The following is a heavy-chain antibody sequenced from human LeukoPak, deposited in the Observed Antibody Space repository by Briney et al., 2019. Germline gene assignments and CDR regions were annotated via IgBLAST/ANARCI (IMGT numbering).Heavy chain of an antibody. D-gene: IGHD5-18*01. CDR3: ARIYLRDTAMGPFDY. Sequence: GESLKISCKGSGYSFTSYWIGWVRQLPGKGLEWMGIIYPGDSDTRYSPSFQGQVTISADKSISTAYLQWSSLKASDTAMYYCARIYLRDTAMGPFDYWGQGTLVTVSS. CDR2: IYPGDSDT. V-gene: IGHV5-51*01. CDR1: GYSFTSYW. J-gene: IGHJ4*02.